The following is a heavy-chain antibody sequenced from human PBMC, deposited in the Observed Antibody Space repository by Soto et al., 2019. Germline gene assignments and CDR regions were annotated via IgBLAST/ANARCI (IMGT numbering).Heavy chain of an antibody. V-gene: IGHV1-18*01. CDR2: ISAYNGNT. J-gene: IGHJ4*02. D-gene: IGHD3-16*01. CDR3: ARDAQGVFLHY. Sequence: QVQLVQSGAEVKKPGASVKVSCKASGYTFTSYGISWVRQAPGQGLEWMGWISAYNGNTNYAQKLQGRVTMTRDTSTSTAYTELRSLRADDTAVYYCARDAQGVFLHYWGQGTLVTVSS. CDR1: GYTFTSYG.